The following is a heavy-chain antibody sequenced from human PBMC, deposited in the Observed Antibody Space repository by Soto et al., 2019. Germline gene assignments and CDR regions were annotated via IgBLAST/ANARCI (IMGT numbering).Heavy chain of an antibody. J-gene: IGHJ6*02. Sequence: ASVKVSCKASGYTFTSYDINWVRQATGQGLEWMGWMNPNSGNTGYAQKFQGRVTMTRNTSISTAYMELSSLRAEDTAVYYCARGPTVVVLAASTGRGVYYYYYGMDVWGQGTTVTVSS. D-gene: IGHD2-15*01. CDR2: MNPNSGNT. CDR1: GYTFTSYD. CDR3: ARGPTVVVLAASTGRGVYYYYYGMDV. V-gene: IGHV1-8*01.